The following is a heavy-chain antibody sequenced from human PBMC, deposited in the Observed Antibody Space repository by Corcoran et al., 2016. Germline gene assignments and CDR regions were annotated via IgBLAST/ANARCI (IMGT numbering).Heavy chain of an antibody. Sequence: QVHLVDSGGGVVPPGRSLRLSCAASGFTFRTYALHWVRHAPGKGLDWVAFIWAVGSNQHYADSVKGRVTISRDNFQNTVDLQMDSLRVEETAGYYCAGDPPRSGWAFAYWGQGTLVTVSS. CDR3: AGDPPRSGWAFAY. CDR1: GFTFRTYA. J-gene: IGHJ4*02. D-gene: IGHD6-19*01. V-gene: IGHV3-33*01. CDR2: IWAVGSNQ.